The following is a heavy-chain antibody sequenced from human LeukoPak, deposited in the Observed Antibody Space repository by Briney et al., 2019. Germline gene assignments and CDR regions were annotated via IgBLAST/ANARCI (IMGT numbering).Heavy chain of an antibody. CDR3: AREGLSVNFDY. J-gene: IGHJ4*02. V-gene: IGHV4-30-4*01. D-gene: IGHD2/OR15-2a*01. CDR2: IYYSGST. CDR1: GGSISSGDYY. Sequence: PSETLSLTCTVSGGSISSGDYYWSWIRQPPGKGLEWIGYIYYSGSTYHNPSLKSRVTISVDTSKNQFSLKLSSVTAADTAVYYCAREGLSVNFDYWGQGTLVTVSS.